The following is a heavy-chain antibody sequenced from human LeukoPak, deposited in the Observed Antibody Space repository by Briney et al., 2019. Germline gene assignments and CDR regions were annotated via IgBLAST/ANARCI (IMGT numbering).Heavy chain of an antibody. CDR3: AKFGVAAGTDYWYFDL. CDR1: GFTFSSYA. J-gene: IGHJ2*01. CDR2: ISGSGGTT. V-gene: IGHV3-23*01. Sequence: GGSLRLSCAASGFTFSSYAMSWVRQAPGKGLEWVAVISGSGGTTYYADSVKGRFTISRDNSKNTVDLQLESLRAEDTAVYYCAKFGVAAGTDYWYFDLWGRGTLVTVSS. D-gene: IGHD6-19*01.